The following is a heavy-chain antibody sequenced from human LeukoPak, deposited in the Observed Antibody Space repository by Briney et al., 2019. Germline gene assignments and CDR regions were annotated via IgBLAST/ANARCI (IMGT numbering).Heavy chain of an antibody. CDR2: INHSGST. D-gene: IGHD2-15*01. J-gene: IGHJ3*02. V-gene: IGHV4-34*01. CDR1: GGSFSGYY. CDR3: ARRTRYCSGGSCYPQRAFDI. Sequence: SETLSLTCAVYGGSFSGYYWSWIRQPPGKGLEWIGEINHSGSTNYNPSLKSRVTISVDTSKNQFSLKLSSVTAADTAVYYCARRTRYCSGGSCYPQRAFDIWGQGTMVTVSS.